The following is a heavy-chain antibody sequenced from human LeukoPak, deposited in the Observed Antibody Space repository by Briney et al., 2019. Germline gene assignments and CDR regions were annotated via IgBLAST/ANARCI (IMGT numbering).Heavy chain of an antibody. V-gene: IGHV3-7*01. CDR3: ARYYDPPVGDAFDI. CDR2: INPDGSEK. CDR1: GFRFGSDW. D-gene: IGHD3-16*01. Sequence: PGGSLRLSCAASGFRFGSDWMIWVRQAPGKGLEWVANINPDGSEKYYVGSVKGRFTISRDNGKNSLYLQLNSLRADDTAVYYCARYYDPPVGDAFDIWGQGTLVTVSS. J-gene: IGHJ3*02.